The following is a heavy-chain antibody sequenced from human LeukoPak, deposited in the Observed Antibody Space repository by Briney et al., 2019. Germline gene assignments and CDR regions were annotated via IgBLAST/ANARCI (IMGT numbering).Heavy chain of an antibody. CDR1: GGSISSYY. V-gene: IGHV4-59*01. J-gene: IGHJ4*02. CDR3: AGEGYCTNGVCHAGYYFDY. CDR2: IYYSGST. Sequence: PSGTLSLTCTVSGGSISSYYWSWIRQPPGKGLEWIGYIYYSGSTNYNPSLKSRVTISVDTSKNQFSLKLSSVTAADTAVYYCAGEGYCTNGVCHAGYYFDYWGQGTLVTVSS. D-gene: IGHD2-8*01.